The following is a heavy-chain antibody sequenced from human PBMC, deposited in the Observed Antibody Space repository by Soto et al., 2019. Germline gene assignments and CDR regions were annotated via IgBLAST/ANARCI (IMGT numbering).Heavy chain of an antibody. CDR1: GFSLTTSGVG. V-gene: IGHV2-5*02. Sequence: QITLNESGPTQVKPRQTLTLTCTFSGFSLTTSGVGVGWIRQSPGKAPEWLALIYWDDDKRYSPSLKSRLTITKDSSKNQGVLTMADLDPADTATYSWAHRVLRTVFGLVTTTAIYFDFWGQGTPVAVSS. D-gene: IGHD3-3*01. CDR3: AHRVLRTVFGLVTTTAIYFDF. J-gene: IGHJ4*02. CDR2: IYWDDDK.